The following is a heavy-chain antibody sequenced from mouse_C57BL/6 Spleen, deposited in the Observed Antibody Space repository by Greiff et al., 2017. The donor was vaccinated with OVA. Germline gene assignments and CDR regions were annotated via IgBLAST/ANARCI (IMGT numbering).Heavy chain of an antibody. CDR2: IRLKSDNYAT. V-gene: IGHV6-3*01. J-gene: IGHJ2*01. D-gene: IGHD2-1*01. CDR1: GFTFSNYW. CDR3: TGYGNYGYFDY. Sequence: EVKLMESGGGLVQPGGSMKLSCVASGFTFSNYWMNWVRQSPEKGLEWVAQIRLKSDNYATHYAESVKGRFTISRDDSKSSVYLQMNNLRAEDTGIYYCTGYGNYGYFDYWGQGTTLTVSS.